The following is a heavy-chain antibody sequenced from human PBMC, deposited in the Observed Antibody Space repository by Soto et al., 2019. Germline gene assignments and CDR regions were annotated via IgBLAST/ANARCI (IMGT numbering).Heavy chain of an antibody. CDR2: IDPSDSYT. CDR1: GYSFTSYW. Sequence: GESLKISRKGSGYSFTSYWISWVRQMPGKGLEWMGRIDPSDSYTNYSPSFQGHVTISADKSISTAYLQWSSLKASDTAMYYCARLYDYINWFDPWGQGTLVTVSS. J-gene: IGHJ5*02. D-gene: IGHD4-4*01. V-gene: IGHV5-10-1*01. CDR3: ARLYDYINWFDP.